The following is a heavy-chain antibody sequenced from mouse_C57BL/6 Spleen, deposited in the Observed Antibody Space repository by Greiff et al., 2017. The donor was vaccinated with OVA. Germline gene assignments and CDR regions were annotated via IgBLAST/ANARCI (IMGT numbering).Heavy chain of an antibody. CDR1: GYTFTSYW. CDR2: IYPSDSET. Sequence: QVQLQQPGAELVRPGSSVKLSCKASGYTFTSYWMDWVKQRPGQGLEWIGNIYPSDSETHYNQKFKDKATLTVDKSSSTAYMQLSSLTSEDSAVYYCARSTVVATEDYWGQGTTLTVSS. D-gene: IGHD1-1*01. J-gene: IGHJ2*01. CDR3: ARSTVVATEDY. V-gene: IGHV1-61*01.